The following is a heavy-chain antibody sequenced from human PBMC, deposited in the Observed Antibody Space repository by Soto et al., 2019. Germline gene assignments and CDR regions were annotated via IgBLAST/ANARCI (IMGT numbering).Heavy chain of an antibody. D-gene: IGHD3-22*01. CDR3: AKRASDSKHYYYYYGMDV. J-gene: IGHJ6*02. Sequence: GGSLRLSCAASGFTFSSYAMSWVRQAPGKGLEWVSAISGSGGSTYYADSVKGRFTISRDNSKNTLYLQMNSLRAEDTAVYYCAKRASDSKHYYYYYGMDVWGQGTTVTVSS. V-gene: IGHV3-23*01. CDR2: ISGSGGST. CDR1: GFTFSSYA.